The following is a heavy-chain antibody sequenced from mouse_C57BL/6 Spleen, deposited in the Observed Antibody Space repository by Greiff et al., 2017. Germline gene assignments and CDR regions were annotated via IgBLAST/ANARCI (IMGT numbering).Heavy chain of an antibody. CDR3: ATDYSNYEGAMDY. CDR2: ISSGSSTI. CDR1: GFTFSDYG. Sequence: EVKLMESGGGLVKPGASLKLSCAASGFTFSDYGMHWVRQAPEKGLEWVAYISSGSSTIYYADTVKGRFTISRDNAKNTLFLQMTSLRSEDTAMYYCATDYSNYEGAMDYWGQGTSVTVSS. D-gene: IGHD2-5*01. V-gene: IGHV5-17*01. J-gene: IGHJ4*01.